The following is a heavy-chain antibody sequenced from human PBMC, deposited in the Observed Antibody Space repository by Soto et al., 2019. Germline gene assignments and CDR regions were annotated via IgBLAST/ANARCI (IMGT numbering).Heavy chain of an antibody. J-gene: IGHJ5*02. CDR2: IIPILGIA. D-gene: IGHD5-12*01. CDR1: GGTFSSYT. V-gene: IGHV1-69*04. CDR3: ARDRPDIVATISWFDP. Sequence: SVKVSCKASGGTFSSYTISWVRQAPGQGLEWMGRIIPILGIANYAQKFQGRVTITADKSTSTAYMELSSLRSEDTAVYYCARDRPDIVATISWFDPWGQGTLVTVSS.